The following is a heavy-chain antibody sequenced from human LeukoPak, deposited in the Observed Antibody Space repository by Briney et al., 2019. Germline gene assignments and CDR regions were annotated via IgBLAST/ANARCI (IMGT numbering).Heavy chain of an antibody. D-gene: IGHD6-13*01. V-gene: IGHV4-61*02. J-gene: IGHJ5*02. CDR1: GGSISSGSYY. Sequence: SETLSLTCTVSGGSISSGSYYWSWIRQPAGKGLEWIGRIYTSGSTNYNPSLKSRVTISVDTSKNQFSLKLSSVTAADTAVYYCARGRQQLGGFDPWGQGTLVTVSS. CDR2: IYTSGST. CDR3: ARGRQQLGGFDP.